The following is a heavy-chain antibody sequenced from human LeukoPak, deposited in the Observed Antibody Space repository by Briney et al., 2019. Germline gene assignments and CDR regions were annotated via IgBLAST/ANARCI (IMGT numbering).Heavy chain of an antibody. J-gene: IGHJ5*02. CDR1: GGTFSSYA. Sequence: ASVKVSCKASGGTFSSYAISWVRQAPGQGLEWMGGIIPIFGTANYAQKFQGRVTITADKSTSTAYMELSSLRSEDTAVYYCASSPPSRYCSGGSCVNWFDPWGQGTLVTVSS. D-gene: IGHD2-15*01. CDR2: IIPIFGTA. CDR3: ASSPPSRYCSGGSCVNWFDP. V-gene: IGHV1-69*06.